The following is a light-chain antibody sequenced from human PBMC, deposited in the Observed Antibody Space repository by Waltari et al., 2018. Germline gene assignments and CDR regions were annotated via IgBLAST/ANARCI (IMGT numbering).Light chain of an antibody. CDR1: QSLLHFSNNEFY. J-gene: IGKJ2*01. CDR2: WAS. CDR3: QQYYSIPYT. V-gene: IGKV4-1*01. Sequence: DIVMTQSPEYLAVSLGERATINCKSSQSLLHFSNNEFYLAWYQQKPGQSPKLLVHWASTRESGVPDRFSGSGSGREFTLTISSLQAEDVAVYYCQQYYSIPYTFGQGTRLEIK.